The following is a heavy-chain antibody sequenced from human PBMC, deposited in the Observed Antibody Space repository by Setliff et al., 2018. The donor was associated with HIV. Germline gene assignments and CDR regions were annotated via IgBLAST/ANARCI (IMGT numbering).Heavy chain of an antibody. Sequence: GGSLRLSCATSRFSFSAWWMSWIRQAPGKGLEWLANIKPDGSEGSYVDSVKGRFTVSRDNAKSILYLQMNSLRAEDTAVYYCAKVPLFVVVPAALGGMDVWGQGTTVTVSS. CDR3: AKVPLFVVVPAALGGMDV. J-gene: IGHJ6*02. CDR1: RFSFSAWW. D-gene: IGHD2-2*01. V-gene: IGHV3-7*01. CDR2: IKPDGSEG.